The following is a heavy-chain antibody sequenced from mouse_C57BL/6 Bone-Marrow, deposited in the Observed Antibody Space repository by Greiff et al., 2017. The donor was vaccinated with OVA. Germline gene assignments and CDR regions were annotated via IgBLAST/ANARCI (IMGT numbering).Heavy chain of an antibody. J-gene: IGHJ3*01. Sequence: EVQLQQSGPELVKPGASVKISCKASGYTFTDYYMNWVKQSHGKSLEWIGDINPNNGGTSYNQKFKGKATLTVDKSSSTAYMELRSLTSEDSAVYYCASRLRGWFADWGQGTLVTVSA. CDR2: INPNNGGT. CDR3: ASRLRGWFAD. V-gene: IGHV1-26*01. CDR1: GYTFTDYY. D-gene: IGHD1-1*01.